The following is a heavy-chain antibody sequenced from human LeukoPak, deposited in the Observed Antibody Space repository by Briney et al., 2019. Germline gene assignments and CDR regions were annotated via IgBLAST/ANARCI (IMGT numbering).Heavy chain of an antibody. CDR1: GGSISTYY. CDR3: ARAARREGYNFDY. J-gene: IGHJ4*02. CDR2: IYYSGST. Sequence: PSETLSLTCTVSGGSISTYYWTWIRQPPGKGLEWMGYIYYSGSTNYNPSLKSRVTISVDTSKNQFSLKLSSVTAADTAIYHCARAARREGYNFDYWGQGTLVTVSS. D-gene: IGHD5-24*01. V-gene: IGHV4-59*01.